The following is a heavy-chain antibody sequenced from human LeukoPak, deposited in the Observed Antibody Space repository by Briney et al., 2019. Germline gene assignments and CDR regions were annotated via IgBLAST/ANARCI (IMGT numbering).Heavy chain of an antibody. D-gene: IGHD3-3*01. CDR2: ISSSSSTI. J-gene: IGHJ5*02. V-gene: IGHV3-48*01. CDR3: ATDALRFLEWLNQVPGWFDP. Sequence: PGGSLRLSCAASGFTFSSYSMNWVRQAPGKGLEWVSYISSSSSTIYYADSVKGRFTISRDNAKNSLYLQMNSLRAEDTAVYYCATDALRFLEWLNQVPGWFDPWGQGTLVTVSS. CDR1: GFTFSSYS.